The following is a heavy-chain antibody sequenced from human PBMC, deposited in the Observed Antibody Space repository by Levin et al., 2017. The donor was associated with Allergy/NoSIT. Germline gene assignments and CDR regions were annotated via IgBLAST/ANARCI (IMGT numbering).Heavy chain of an antibody. V-gene: IGHV3-30-3*01. J-gene: IGHJ4*02. CDR2: ISYDGSNK. Sequence: QPGGSLRLSCAASGFTFSSYAMHWVRQAPGKGLEWVAVISYDGSNKYYADSVKGRFTISRDNSKNTLYLQMNSLRAEDTAVYYCASLSTSRIDYWGQGTLVTVSS. CDR3: ASLSTSRIDY. D-gene: IGHD3-3*02. CDR1: GFTFSSYA.